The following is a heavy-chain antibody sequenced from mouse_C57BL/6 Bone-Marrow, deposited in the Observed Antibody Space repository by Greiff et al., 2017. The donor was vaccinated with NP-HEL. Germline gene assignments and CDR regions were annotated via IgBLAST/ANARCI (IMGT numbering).Heavy chain of an antibody. CDR2: IYPGGGYT. CDR1: GYTFTNYW. J-gene: IGHJ2*01. V-gene: IGHV1-63*01. Sequence: VQLVESGAELVRPGTSVKMSCKASGYTFTNYWIGWAKQRPGHGLEWIGDIYPGGGYTNYNEKFKGKATLTADNSSSTAYMQFSSLTSEDSAIYYCARQDDGPHYFDYWGKGTTLTVSS. D-gene: IGHD2-3*01. CDR3: ARQDDGPHYFDY.